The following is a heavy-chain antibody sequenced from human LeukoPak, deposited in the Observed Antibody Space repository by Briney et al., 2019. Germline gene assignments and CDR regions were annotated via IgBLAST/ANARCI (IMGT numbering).Heavy chain of an antibody. CDR2: ISSSGSTI. CDR1: GFAFSDYY. D-gene: IGHD5-18*01. V-gene: IGHV3-11*01. J-gene: IGHJ5*02. Sequence: GGSLRLSCAASGFAFSDYYMSWIRQAPGKGLEWVSYISSSGSTIYYADSVKGRFTISRDNAKNSLYLQMNSLRAEDTAVYYCARVLGYSYGSDGYKGRWFDPWGQGTLVTVSS. CDR3: ARVLGYSYGSDGYKGRWFDP.